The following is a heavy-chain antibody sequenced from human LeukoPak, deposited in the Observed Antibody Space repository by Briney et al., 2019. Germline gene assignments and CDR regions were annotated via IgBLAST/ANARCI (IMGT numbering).Heavy chain of an antibody. D-gene: IGHD1-7*01. J-gene: IGHJ5*02. CDR3: ARDRSNWNYVMGNWFDP. V-gene: IGHV4-34*01. CDR2: INHSGST. CDR1: GGSFSGYY. Sequence: SETLSLTCAVYGGSFSGYYWGWIRQPPGKGLEWIGEINHSGSTNYNPSLKSRVTISVDTSKNQFSLKLSSVTAADTAVYYCARDRSNWNYVMGNWFDPWGQGTLVTVSS.